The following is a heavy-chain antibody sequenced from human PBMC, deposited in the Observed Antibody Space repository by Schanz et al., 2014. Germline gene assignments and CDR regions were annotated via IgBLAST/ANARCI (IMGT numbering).Heavy chain of an antibody. J-gene: IGHJ3*02. Sequence: QVQLVESGGGVVQPGRSLRLSCAASGFTFRSYGMHWVRQAPGKGLEWVALISYDGSSINHADSVQGRFTISRDNSKNALYLQRDRRRAEDTAVYYCARGIITMVRGGDVGAFDIGGQGTRVTGSS. V-gene: IGHV3-33*01. CDR3: ARGIITMVRGGDVGAFDI. D-gene: IGHD3-10*01. CDR1: GFTFRSYG. CDR2: ISYDGSSI.